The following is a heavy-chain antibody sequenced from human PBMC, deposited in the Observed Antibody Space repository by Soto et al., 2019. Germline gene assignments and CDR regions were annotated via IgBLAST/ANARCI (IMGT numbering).Heavy chain of an antibody. Sequence: SETICLTCAVDGGTCGGYCGSWISQNTGKGLEGIGEINHSGSTNYNPSLKSRVTIPVDTSKNQFSLKLSSVTAADTAVYYCARAPDNYDILTGSPFDYWGQGTLVTVSS. CDR3: ARAPDNYDILTGSPFDY. CDR2: INHSGST. J-gene: IGHJ4*02. V-gene: IGHV4-34*01. D-gene: IGHD3-9*01. CDR1: GGTCGGYC.